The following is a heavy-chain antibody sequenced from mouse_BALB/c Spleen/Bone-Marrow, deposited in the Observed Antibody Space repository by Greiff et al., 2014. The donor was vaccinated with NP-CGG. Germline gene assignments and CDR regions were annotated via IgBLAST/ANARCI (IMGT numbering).Heavy chain of an antibody. V-gene: IGHV14-1*02. J-gene: IGHJ2*01. CDR2: IDPEIGNT. Sequence: DVQLQESGAELVRPGALVKLSCEASGFNIKDYFMHWVKQRPEQGLEWIGWIDPEIGNTLYDPKFQGKASITADTSSNTAYLQLSSLTSEDTAVYYCARLFGTRDFDYWGQGTTLTVSS. CDR1: GFNIKDYF. CDR3: ARLFGTRDFDY. D-gene: IGHD4-1*01.